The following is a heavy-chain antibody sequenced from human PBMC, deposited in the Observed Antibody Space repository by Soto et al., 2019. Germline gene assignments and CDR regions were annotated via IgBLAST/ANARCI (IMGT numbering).Heavy chain of an antibody. Sequence: GGSMRLSCAASGLTFDSYAMSWVRQAPGKGLEWVSSISIGGTTYYADSVKGRFTISRDNSRNTLYLQMNSLRAEDTAFYYCAKNYFFDNWGQGPLVTVSS. CDR3: AKNYFFDN. J-gene: IGHJ4*02. CDR1: GLTFDSYA. V-gene: IGHV3-23*05. D-gene: IGHD1-7*01. CDR2: ISIGGTT.